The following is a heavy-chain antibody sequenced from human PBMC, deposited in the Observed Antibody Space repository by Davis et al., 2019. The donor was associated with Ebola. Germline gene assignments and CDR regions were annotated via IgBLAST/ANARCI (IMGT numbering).Heavy chain of an antibody. Sequence: SGPTLVKPTQTLTLTCTFSGFSLSTSGVGVGWIRQPPGKALEWLALIYWDDDKRYSPSLKSRLTITTDTSKNQVVLTMTNMDPVDTATYYCAHMRSVRYCSGGSCRYYYGMDVWGKGTTVTVSS. V-gene: IGHV2-5*02. J-gene: IGHJ6*04. CDR2: IYWDDDK. D-gene: IGHD2-15*01. CDR1: GFSLSTSGVG. CDR3: AHMRSVRYCSGGSCRYYYGMDV.